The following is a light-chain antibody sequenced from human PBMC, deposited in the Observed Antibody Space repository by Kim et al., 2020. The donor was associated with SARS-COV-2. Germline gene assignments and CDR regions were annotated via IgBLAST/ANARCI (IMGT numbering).Light chain of an antibody. Sequence: VSPGQTPSITCSGDKLGDKYACWYQQKPGQSPVLVIYQDSKRPSGIPERFSGSNSGNTATLTISGTQAMDEADYYCQAWDSSTYVFGTGTKVTVL. V-gene: IGLV3-1*01. J-gene: IGLJ1*01. CDR1: KLGDKY. CDR2: QDS. CDR3: QAWDSSTYV.